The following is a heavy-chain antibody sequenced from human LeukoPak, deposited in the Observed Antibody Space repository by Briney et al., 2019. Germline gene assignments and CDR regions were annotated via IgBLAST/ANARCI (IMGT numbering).Heavy chain of an antibody. CDR2: IKSETSGGTT. Sequence: NPGGSLRLSCAASGFTFNNAWMTWVRQAPGKGLEWVGRIKSETSGGTTDYAAPVKGRFTISRDDSKNTLFLQMNSLKTEDTAVYYCTTAPSALDYWGQGTLVTVSS. CDR1: GFTFNNAW. CDR3: TTAPSALDY. V-gene: IGHV3-15*01. J-gene: IGHJ4*02.